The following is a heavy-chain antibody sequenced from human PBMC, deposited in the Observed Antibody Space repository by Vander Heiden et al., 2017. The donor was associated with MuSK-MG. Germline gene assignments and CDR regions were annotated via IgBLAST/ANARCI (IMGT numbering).Heavy chain of an antibody. D-gene: IGHD7-27*01. V-gene: IGHV3-30*04. CDR1: GLTSSNYA. CDR3: ARTVSDAWDWGLAGGLEH. CDR2: IPYDGSNK. Sequence: QVQLVESGGGVVQRGGSLTLSCAASGLTSSNYAIHWVRQAPGKGLEWVALIPYDGSNKYYADSVKGRFTISRDNSENTLFLQMDSLGADDTAMYYCARTVSDAWDWGLAGGLEHWGQGTLVTVS. J-gene: IGHJ4*02.